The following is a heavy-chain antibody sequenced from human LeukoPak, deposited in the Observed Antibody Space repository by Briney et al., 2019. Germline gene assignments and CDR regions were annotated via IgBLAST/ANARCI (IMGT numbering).Heavy chain of an antibody. D-gene: IGHD2-8*01. CDR1: GDSVSSDNAT. V-gene: IGHV6-1*01. J-gene: IGHJ2*01. CDR2: TXYRSKWYN. Sequence: SQTLSLTCAISGDSVSSDNATWNWIRLSPSRGLEWLGRTXYRSKWYNDFAASVRGRIAIDPETAKNQFSLQLNSVTPEDSAIYFCVRAREQLMVXYYFDLWGRGTQVTVSS. CDR3: VRAREQLMVXYYFDL.